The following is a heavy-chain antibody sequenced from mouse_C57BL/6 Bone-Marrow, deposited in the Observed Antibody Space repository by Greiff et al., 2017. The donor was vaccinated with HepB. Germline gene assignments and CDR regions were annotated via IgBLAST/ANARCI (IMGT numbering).Heavy chain of an antibody. V-gene: IGHV3-6*01. CDR1: GYSITSGYY. J-gene: IGHJ2*01. CDR2: ISYDGSN. CDR3: ARHVTTVVSFDY. D-gene: IGHD1-1*01. Sequence: ESGPGLVKPSQSLSLTCSVTGYSITSGYYWNWIRQFPGNKLEWMGYISYDGSNNYNPSLKNRISITRDTSKNQFFLKLNSVTPEDTATYYCARHVTTVVSFDYWGQGTTLTVSS.